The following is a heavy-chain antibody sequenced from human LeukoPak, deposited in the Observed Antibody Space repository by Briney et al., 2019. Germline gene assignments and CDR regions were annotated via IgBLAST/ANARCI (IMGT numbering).Heavy chain of an antibody. J-gene: IGHJ5*02. D-gene: IGHD2-15*01. CDR1: GGSISSYY. V-gene: IGHV4-59*01. Sequence: PSETLSLTCTVSGGSISSYYWSWIRQPPGKGLEWIGYIYYSGSTNYNPSLKSRVTISVDTSKNQFSLKLSSVTAADTAVYYCARDHRGTPWVAAGMNWFDPWGQGTLVTVSS. CDR3: ARDHRGTPWVAAGMNWFDP. CDR2: IYYSGST.